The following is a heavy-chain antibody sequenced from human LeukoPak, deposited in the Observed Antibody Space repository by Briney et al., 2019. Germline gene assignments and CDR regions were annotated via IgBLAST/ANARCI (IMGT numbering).Heavy chain of an antibody. V-gene: IGHV4-34*01. CDR3: ARGLITIFGVVDY. J-gene: IGHJ4*02. CDR2: INHDGTT. D-gene: IGHD3-3*01. Sequence: SETLSLTCAVSGESFSAYYWTWLRLPPGKGLEWVGEINHDGTTNYNPSLESRVTMSVDTSKNQFSLKLSSVTAADTAMYYCARGLITIFGVVDYWGQGALVTVSS. CDR1: GESFSAYY.